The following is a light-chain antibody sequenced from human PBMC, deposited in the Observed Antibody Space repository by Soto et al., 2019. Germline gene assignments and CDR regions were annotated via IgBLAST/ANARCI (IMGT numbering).Light chain of an antibody. CDR3: QQYASPPYT. CDR1: QSISSNY. CDR2: GAS. V-gene: IGKV3-20*01. J-gene: IGKJ2*01. Sequence: EIVLTQSPGTLSLSPGERATFSCRASQSISSNYLAWYQLKPGQAPRLFISGASSRATGIPDRFSGSGSGTDFTLTIGRLEPEDVAVYYCQQYASPPYTFGQGTQLEIK.